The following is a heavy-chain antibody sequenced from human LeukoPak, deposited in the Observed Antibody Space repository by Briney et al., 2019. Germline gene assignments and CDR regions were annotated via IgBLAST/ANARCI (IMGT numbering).Heavy chain of an antibody. V-gene: IGHV3-11*04. CDR2: ISSSGSTI. CDR1: GFTFSDYY. CDR3: ARDPGVGAINSDAFDI. D-gene: IGHD1-26*01. Sequence: GGSLRLSCAASGFTFSDYYMSWIRQAPGKGLEWVSYISSSGSTIYYADSVKGRFTISRDNAKNSLYLQMNSLRAEDTAVYYCARDPGVGAINSDAFDIWGQGTMVTVSS. J-gene: IGHJ3*02.